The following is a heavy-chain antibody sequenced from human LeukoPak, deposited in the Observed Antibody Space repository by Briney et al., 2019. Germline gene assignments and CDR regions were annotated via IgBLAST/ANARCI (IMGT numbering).Heavy chain of an antibody. CDR3: ATVFWGVMVRGVRGGYFDY. V-gene: IGHV1-24*01. J-gene: IGHJ4*02. CDR1: GYTLTELS. D-gene: IGHD3-10*01. CDR2: FDPEDGET. Sequence: ASVKVSCKVSGYTLTELSMHWVRQAPGKGREWMRGFDPEDGETIYAQKFQGRVTMTEDTSTDTDYMELSSLRSEDTAVYYCATVFWGVMVRGVRGGYFDYWGQGTLVTVSS.